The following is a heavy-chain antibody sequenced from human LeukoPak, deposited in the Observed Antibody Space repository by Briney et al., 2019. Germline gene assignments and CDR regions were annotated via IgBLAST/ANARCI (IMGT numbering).Heavy chain of an antibody. J-gene: IGHJ4*02. Sequence: PGGSLRLSCAASGFTFSSYEMNWVRQAPGKGLEWVSYISSSGSTIYYADSVKGRFTISRDNSKNTLSLQMNSLRAEDTAVYYCAKRGPGSPESGKYYFDYWGQGTLVTVSS. V-gene: IGHV3-48*03. CDR1: GFTFSSYE. D-gene: IGHD3-10*01. CDR2: ISSSGSTI. CDR3: AKRGPGSPESGKYYFDY.